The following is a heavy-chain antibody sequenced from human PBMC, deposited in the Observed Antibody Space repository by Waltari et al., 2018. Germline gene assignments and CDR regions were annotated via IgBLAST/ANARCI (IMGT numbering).Heavy chain of an antibody. CDR3: ASRLYCSSTSCYLYYYYGMDV. J-gene: IGHJ6*02. Sequence: QVQLVQSGAEVKKPGSSVKVSCKASGGTFSSYAISWVRQAPGHGLEWMGGIIPIFGTANYAQKFQGRVTITADESTSTAYMELSSLRSEDTAVYYCASRLYCSSTSCYLYYYYGMDVWGQGTTVTVSS. V-gene: IGHV1-69*01. CDR1: GGTFSSYA. D-gene: IGHD2-2*01. CDR2: IIPIFGTA.